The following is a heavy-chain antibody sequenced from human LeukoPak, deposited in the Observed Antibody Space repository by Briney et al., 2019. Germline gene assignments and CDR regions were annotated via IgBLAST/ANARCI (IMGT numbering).Heavy chain of an antibody. Sequence: PSETLSLTCTVSGGSISSYYWSWIRQPPGKGLEWIGYIYYSGSTYYNPSLKSRVTISVDTSKNQFSLKLSSVTAADTAVYYCARGVEDYVWGSYRPNWYFDLWGRGTLVTVSS. V-gene: IGHV4-59*12. CDR1: GGSISSYY. D-gene: IGHD3-16*02. CDR3: ARGVEDYVWGSYRPNWYFDL. J-gene: IGHJ2*01. CDR2: IYYSGST.